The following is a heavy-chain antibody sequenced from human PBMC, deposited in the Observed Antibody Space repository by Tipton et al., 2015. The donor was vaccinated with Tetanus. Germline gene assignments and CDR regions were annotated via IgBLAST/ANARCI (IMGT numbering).Heavy chain of an antibody. CDR3: AFLPKHWLVPSFDP. CDR1: GASISSGGYF. V-gene: IGHV4-31*02. D-gene: IGHD6-19*01. CDR2: VYYSGST. Sequence: VKPSQTLSLTCSVSGASISSGGYFWNWIRHHPGKGLEWIGYVYYSGSTYYNPSLKSRATIAVDTSKNHFSLNLTSVTAADTAVYYCAFLPKHWLVPSFDPWGQGTLVTVSS. J-gene: IGHJ5*02.